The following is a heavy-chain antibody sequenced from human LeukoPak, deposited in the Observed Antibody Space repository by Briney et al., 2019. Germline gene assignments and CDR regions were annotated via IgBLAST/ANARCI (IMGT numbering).Heavy chain of an antibody. CDR3: ARCKGRDSSGYKNPLDC. Sequence: SETLSLTCTVSGGSISSYYWSWIQQPPAKGLEWIGYIYYSGSTNYNPSLKSRVTISVDTSKNQFSLKLSSVTAAATAVCYCARCKGRDSSGYKNPLDCWGRGTLDTVSS. CDR2: IYYSGST. V-gene: IGHV4-59*01. CDR1: GGSISSYY. D-gene: IGHD3-22*01. J-gene: IGHJ4*02.